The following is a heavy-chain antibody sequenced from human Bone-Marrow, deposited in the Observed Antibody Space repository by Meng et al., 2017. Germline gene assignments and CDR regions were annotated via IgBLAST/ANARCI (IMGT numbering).Heavy chain of an antibody. CDR1: GYTLTGYY. J-gene: IGHJ4*02. V-gene: IGHV1-2*06. CDR3: ARVYCTNGVCYYYFDY. CDR2: INPNSGGT. D-gene: IGHD2-8*01. Sequence: ASAKDSCKASGYTLTGYYMHCVRQAPGQGLQWRGRINPNSGGTNYSQKFQGRVTMTRDTSTSTAYKELSRLRSDDKAVYYCARVYCTNGVCYYYFDYWGQGTLVTVSS.